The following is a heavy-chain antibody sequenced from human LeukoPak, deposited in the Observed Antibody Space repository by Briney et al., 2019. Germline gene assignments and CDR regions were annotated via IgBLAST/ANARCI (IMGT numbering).Heavy chain of an antibody. J-gene: IGHJ4*02. V-gene: IGHV3-30*18. Sequence: PGGSLRLSCAASGFTFSSYGMHWVRQAPGKGLEWVAVISYDGSNKYYADSVKGRFTISRDNSKNTLYLQMNSLRAEDTAVYYCAKDPEYCGGDCWGQGTLVTVSS. D-gene: IGHD2-21*01. CDR3: AKDPEYCGGDC. CDR1: GFTFSSYG. CDR2: ISYDGSNK.